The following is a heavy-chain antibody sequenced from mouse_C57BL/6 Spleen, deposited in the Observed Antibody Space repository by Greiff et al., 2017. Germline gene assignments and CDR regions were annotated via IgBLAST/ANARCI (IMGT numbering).Heavy chain of an antibody. D-gene: IGHD1-1*01. V-gene: IGHV5-4*01. J-gene: IGHJ4*01. CDR1: GFTFSSYA. Sequence: EVQRVESGGGLVKPGGSLKLSCAASGFTFSSYAMSWVRQTPEKRLEWVATISDGGSYTYYPDNVKGRFTISRDNANNNLYLQMSHLKSEDTAMYYWARDLLITTVVEYAMDYWGQGTSVTVSS. CDR2: ISDGGSYT. CDR3: ARDLLITTVVEYAMDY.